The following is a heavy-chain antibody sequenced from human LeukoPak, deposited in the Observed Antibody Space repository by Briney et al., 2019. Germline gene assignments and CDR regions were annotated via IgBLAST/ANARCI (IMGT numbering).Heavy chain of an antibody. Sequence: GGSLRLSCAASGFTFSNYAMSWVRQAPGKGLEWVARVKSKIDGETMDYAAPVKDRFTISRDDSINTLYLQMNTLKTEDTAVYYCTTLGVLDLPWGQGTLVTVSS. J-gene: IGHJ4*02. CDR1: GFTFSNYA. CDR2: VKSKIDGETM. CDR3: TTLGVLDLP. V-gene: IGHV3-15*01. D-gene: IGHD3-3*01.